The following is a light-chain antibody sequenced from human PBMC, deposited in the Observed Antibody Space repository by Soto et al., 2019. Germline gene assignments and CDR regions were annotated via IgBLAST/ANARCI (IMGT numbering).Light chain of an antibody. CDR2: AAS. Sequence: DIQMTQSPSSVSASVGDRVTITCRASQGISAWLAWYQQKPGKAPKLLIYAASSLQSGVPSRFSGSGFGTDFALPISSRQPGDLATCYCQQANSFPITFGQGTRLEIK. CDR1: QGISAW. J-gene: IGKJ5*01. V-gene: IGKV1D-12*01. CDR3: QQANSFPIT.